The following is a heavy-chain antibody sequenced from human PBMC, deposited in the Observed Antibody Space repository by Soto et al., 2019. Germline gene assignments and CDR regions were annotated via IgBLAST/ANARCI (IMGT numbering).Heavy chain of an antibody. CDR1: VGTFSSYP. D-gene: IGHD1-26*01. CDR3: ARVGHITNYGMAV. J-gene: IGHJ6*02. Sequence: QVQLVQSGAEVKKPGSSVKVSCEASVGTFSSYPINWVRQSPGQGLEWMGGIIPFFGTSNYAQKFQGRVTITADESTSTAYMELRSLRSEDTAVYYCARVGHITNYGMAVWGQGTTVTVSS. V-gene: IGHV1-69*01. CDR2: IIPFFGTS.